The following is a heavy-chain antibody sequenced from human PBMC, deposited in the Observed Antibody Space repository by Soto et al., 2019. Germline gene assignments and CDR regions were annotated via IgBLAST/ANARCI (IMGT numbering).Heavy chain of an antibody. CDR2: IFHSGST. Sequence: QVHLQESGPGLVKPSGTLSLTCAVSGASVISTNWWSWVRQPPGKGLGWIGEIFHSGSTNYNPALKSRVTISLDKSKNQFSLNLTSVTAADTAIYYCARDMFYYDSNYYYFRGPFDYWGQGTLVTVSS. CDR1: GASVISTNW. J-gene: IGHJ4*02. CDR3: ARDMFYYDSNYYYFRGPFDY. V-gene: IGHV4-4*02. D-gene: IGHD3-22*01.